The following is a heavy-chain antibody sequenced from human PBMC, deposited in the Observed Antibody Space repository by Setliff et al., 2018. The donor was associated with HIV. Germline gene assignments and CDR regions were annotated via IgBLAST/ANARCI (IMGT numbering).Heavy chain of an antibody. D-gene: IGHD1-1*01. J-gene: IGHJ3*02. V-gene: IGHV4-4*02. Sequence: SETLSLTCAVSGGSISTINWWNWVRQPPGKGLEWIGEISHTGSTHYNPSLKSRLTISVEKSKNQFSLKLSSVTVADTAGYYWARAPEPRGGVFYIWGQGTMVTVSS. CDR3: ARAPEPRGGVFYI. CDR2: ISHTGST. CDR1: GGSISTINW.